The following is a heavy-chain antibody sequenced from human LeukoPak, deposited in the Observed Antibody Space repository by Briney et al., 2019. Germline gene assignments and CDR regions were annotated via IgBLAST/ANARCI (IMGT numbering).Heavy chain of an antibody. CDR3: AKDSLDY. Sequence: PGGSLRLSCAASGFTFSSYGMHWVRQAPGKGLEWVAFMSSDGTNKHYVDSVKGRFTISRDNSKNTLYLLMNSLRAEDTAIYYCAKDSLDYWGQGTLVTVAS. CDR1: GFTFSSYG. J-gene: IGHJ4*02. V-gene: IGHV3-30*18. CDR2: MSSDGTNK.